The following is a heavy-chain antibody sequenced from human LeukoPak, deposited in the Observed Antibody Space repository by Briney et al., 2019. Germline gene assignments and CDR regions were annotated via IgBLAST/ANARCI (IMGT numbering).Heavy chain of an antibody. V-gene: IGHV1-46*01. CDR3: VSFVAAAGKEVDY. CDR2: INPGGGST. Sequence: GASVKVSCKASGYTFTSYYIHWVRQAPGQGLEWMGMINPGGGSTTYAQRIRGRVTMTRDTSTRTVYMELNSLRSDGTAVYYCVSFVAAAGKEVDYWGQGTLVTISS. CDR1: GYTFTSYY. J-gene: IGHJ4*02. D-gene: IGHD6-13*01.